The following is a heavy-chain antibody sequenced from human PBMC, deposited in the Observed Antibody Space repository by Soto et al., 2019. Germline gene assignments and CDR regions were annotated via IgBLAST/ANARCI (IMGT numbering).Heavy chain of an antibody. V-gene: IGHV3-23*01. CDR1: GFTFSSYA. CDR2: ISGSGGST. CDR3: AKDTGYCSGGSCYSNPFDAFDI. J-gene: IGHJ3*02. Sequence: GGSLRLSCAASGFTFSSYAMSWVRQAPGKGLEWVSAISGSGGSTYYADSVKGRFTISRDNSKNTLYLQMNSLRAEDTAVYYCAKDTGYCSGGSCYSNPFDAFDIWGQGTMVTVSS. D-gene: IGHD2-15*01.